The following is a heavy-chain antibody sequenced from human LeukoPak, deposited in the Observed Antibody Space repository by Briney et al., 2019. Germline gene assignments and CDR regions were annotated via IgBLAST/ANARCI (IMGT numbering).Heavy chain of an antibody. Sequence: GGSLRLSCVASGFIFSNHWMSWVRRAPGKGLEWVANIKQDGSEKYYVDSVKGRFTISRDNAKNSLYLQMNSLRDEDTAVYYCARVGYYESSGYYSRPTYYYYGMDVWGQGTTVTVSS. D-gene: IGHD3-22*01. CDR3: ARVGYYESSGYYSRPTYYYYGMDV. J-gene: IGHJ6*02. CDR1: GFIFSNHW. V-gene: IGHV3-7*01. CDR2: IKQDGSEK.